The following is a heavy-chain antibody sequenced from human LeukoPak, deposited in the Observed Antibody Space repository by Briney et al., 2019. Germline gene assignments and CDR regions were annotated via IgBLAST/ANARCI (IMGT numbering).Heavy chain of an antibody. J-gene: IGHJ3*02. CDR2: INSDGSST. CDR1: GFTFSSYW. CDR3: ARSAMHPDSHDAFDI. Sequence: GGSLRLSCAASGFTFSSYWMHWVRQAPGKGLVWVSRINSDGSSTSYADSVKGRLTISRDNAKNTLYLQMNSLRAEDTAVYYCARSAMHPDSHDAFDIWGQGTMVTVSS. D-gene: IGHD5-18*01. V-gene: IGHV3-74*01.